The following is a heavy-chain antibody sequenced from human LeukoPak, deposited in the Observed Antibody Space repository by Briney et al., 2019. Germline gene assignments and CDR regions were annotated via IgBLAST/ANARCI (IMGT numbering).Heavy chain of an antibody. D-gene: IGHD2-15*01. J-gene: IGHJ4*02. CDR3: SSGGICYGVSFDG. V-gene: IGHV3-20*04. CDR2: INWNGGST. Sequence: GGSLSLSCLPSGFSFDDYGMSWVRQAPGDGLEWVCGINWNGGSTGYADYVKGRFTISRDTAKHSLYLQMNSVRADDPALYYCSSGGICYGVSFDGWGQGTLVTVSS. CDR1: GFSFDDYG.